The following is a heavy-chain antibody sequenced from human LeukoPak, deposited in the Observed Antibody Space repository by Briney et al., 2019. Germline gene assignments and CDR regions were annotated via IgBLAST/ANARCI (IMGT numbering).Heavy chain of an antibody. CDR3: ASDCSGGSCYIDNAFDT. CDR1: GFTFSSYA. J-gene: IGHJ3*02. CDR2: ISGSGGST. D-gene: IGHD2-15*01. Sequence: PGGSLRLSCAASGFTFSSYAMSWVRQAPGKGLEWVSAISGSGGSTYYADSVKGRFTISRDNSKNTLYLQMNSLRAEDTAVYYCASDCSGGSCYIDNAFDTWGQGTMVTVSS. V-gene: IGHV3-23*01.